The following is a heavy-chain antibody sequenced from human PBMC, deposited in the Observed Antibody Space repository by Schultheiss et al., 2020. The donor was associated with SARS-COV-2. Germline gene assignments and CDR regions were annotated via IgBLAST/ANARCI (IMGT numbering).Heavy chain of an antibody. J-gene: IGHJ4*02. Sequence: GGSLRLSCAASGFTFSSYAMHWVRQAPGKGLEWVAVIWYDGSNKYYADSVKGRFTISRDKSKNTLYLQMNSLRAEDTAVYFCAKDQVNDYWGQGTLVTVSS. V-gene: IGHV3-30*07. CDR2: IWYDGSNK. CDR3: AKDQVNDY. CDR1: GFTFSSYA. D-gene: IGHD2-21*01.